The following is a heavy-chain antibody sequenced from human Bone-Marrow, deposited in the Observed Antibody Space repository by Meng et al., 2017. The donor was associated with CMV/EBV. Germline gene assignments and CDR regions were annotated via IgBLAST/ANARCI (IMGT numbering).Heavy chain of an antibody. CDR1: GFNFNSYG. J-gene: IGHJ6*02. CDR3: ARVGDRYYHYGMDV. V-gene: IGHV3-33*01. Sequence: GESLKISCAASGFNFNSYGMHWVRQAPGKGLEWVAVIWHDGRNEDYADSVKGRFTISRDKSKNTLNLQMNSLRAEDTAVYYCARVGDRYYHYGMDVWGQRTTVTVSS. D-gene: IGHD3-16*01. CDR2: IWHDGRNE.